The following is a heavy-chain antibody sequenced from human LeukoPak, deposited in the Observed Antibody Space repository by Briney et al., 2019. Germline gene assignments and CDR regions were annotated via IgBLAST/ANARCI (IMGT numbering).Heavy chain of an antibody. D-gene: IGHD3-3*01. J-gene: IGHJ4*02. V-gene: IGHV3-7*01. CDR1: GFTFSSYW. CDR2: IKQDGSEK. CDR3: ARDRNSAYYDFWSGYYTSSAACLDY. Sequence: PGGSQRLSCAASGFTFSSYWMSWVRQAPGKGLEWVANIKQDGSEKYYVDSVKGRFTISRDNAKNSLYLQMNSLRAEDTAVYYCARDRNSAYYDFWSGYYTSSAACLDYWGQGTLVTASS.